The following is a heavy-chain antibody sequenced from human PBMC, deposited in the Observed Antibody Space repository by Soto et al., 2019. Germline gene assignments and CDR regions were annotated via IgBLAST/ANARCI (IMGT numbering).Heavy chain of an antibody. CDR1: GFTVSGSF. J-gene: IGHJ3*02. D-gene: IGHD5-12*01. CDR2: LHSDGRT. CDR3: ARDGDGYGDAFDI. Sequence: EVQLVESGGALIQPGGSLRLSCAVSGFTVSGSFMHWVRQSPGKGLEWVSVLHSDGRTYYADSVKGRFTISRDYYKNTLDLQMNSMRVEDTAVYYCARDGDGYGDAFDIWGQGTIVTVSS. V-gene: IGHV3-53*01.